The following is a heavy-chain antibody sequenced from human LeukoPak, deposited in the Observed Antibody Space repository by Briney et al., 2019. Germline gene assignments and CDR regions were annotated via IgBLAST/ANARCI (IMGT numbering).Heavy chain of an antibody. J-gene: IGHJ4*02. Sequence: GASVKVSCKASGYTFTGYYMHWVRQAPGQGLEWMGWINPNSGGTNYAQKFQGRVTMTRDTSISTAYMELSRLRSDDTAVYYCARGGDSSSWWGYFDYWGQGTLVTVSS. CDR2: INPNSGGT. D-gene: IGHD6-13*01. CDR3: ARGGDSSSWWGYFDY. CDR1: GYTFTGYY. V-gene: IGHV1-2*02.